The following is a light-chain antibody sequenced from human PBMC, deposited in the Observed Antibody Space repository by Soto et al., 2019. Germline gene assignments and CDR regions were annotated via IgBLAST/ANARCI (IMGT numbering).Light chain of an antibody. J-gene: IGLJ3*02. Sequence: QSVLTQPPSASGSPGQSVTISCTGTSSDVGGYNYVSWYQQHPGKAPKLMIDEVSKRPSGVPDRFSGSKSGNTASLTVSGLQAEDEADYYCTSYAGDTSLGVLGGGTKLTVL. V-gene: IGLV2-8*01. CDR2: EVS. CDR1: SSDVGGYNY. CDR3: TSYAGDTSLGV.